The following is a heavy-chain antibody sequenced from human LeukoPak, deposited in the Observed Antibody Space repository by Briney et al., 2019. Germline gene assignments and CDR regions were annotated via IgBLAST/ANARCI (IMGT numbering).Heavy chain of an antibody. D-gene: IGHD4-23*01. Sequence: GGSLRLSCAASGFTFSSYSMNWARQAPGKGLEWVSSISSSSSYIYYADSVKGRFTISRDNAKNSLYLQMNSLRAEDTAVYYCARARGSTVVTPWHAFDIWGQGTMVTVSS. CDR1: GFTFSSYS. CDR2: ISSSSSYI. J-gene: IGHJ3*02. V-gene: IGHV3-21*01. CDR3: ARARGSTVVTPWHAFDI.